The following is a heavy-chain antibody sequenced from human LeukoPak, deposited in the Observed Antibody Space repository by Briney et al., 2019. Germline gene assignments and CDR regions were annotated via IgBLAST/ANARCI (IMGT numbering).Heavy chain of an antibody. CDR1: GSTFTVYC. CDR3: ARECTYCGGDCYRIWFDF. D-gene: IGHD2-21*02. CDR2: INPNSGGT. Sequence: GASVKVSCKASGSTFTVYCMHWVRQAPRQGLGWIVWINPNSGGTDYAQKFQGRVTMTRDTSISTAYMELIMLRSVDTAVYYCARECTYCGGDCYRIWFDFWGQGTLVTVSS. V-gene: IGHV1-2*02. J-gene: IGHJ5*01.